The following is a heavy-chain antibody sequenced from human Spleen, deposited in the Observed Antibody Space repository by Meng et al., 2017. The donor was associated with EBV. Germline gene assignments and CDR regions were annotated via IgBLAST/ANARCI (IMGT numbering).Heavy chain of an antibody. J-gene: IGHJ4*02. Sequence: QVQLVQSGAEVXXXXXXVKXSXKASGGTFSSYAMCWVRQAPGQGLEWMGGIIPIFGTANYAQKFQGRVTITADKSTSTAYMELSSLRSEDTAVYYCAREMAARPLLFDYWGQGTLVTVSS. CDR2: IIPIFGTA. CDR3: AREMAARPLLFDY. V-gene: IGHV1-69*06. D-gene: IGHD6-6*01. CDR1: GGTFSSYA.